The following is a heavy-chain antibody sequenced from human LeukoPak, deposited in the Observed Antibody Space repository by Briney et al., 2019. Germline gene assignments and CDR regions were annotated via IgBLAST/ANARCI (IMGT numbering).Heavy chain of an antibody. J-gene: IGHJ4*02. CDR3: AKDQGYYYDSSGYTF. D-gene: IGHD3-22*01. CDR1: GFTFSSYG. V-gene: IGHV3-33*06. Sequence: GGSLRLSCAASGFTFSSYGMHWVRQAPGKGLEWVAVIWYDGSNKYYADSVKGRFTISRDNSKNTLYLQMNSLRAEDTALYYCAKDQGYYYDSSGYTFWGQGTLVTVSS. CDR2: IWYDGSNK.